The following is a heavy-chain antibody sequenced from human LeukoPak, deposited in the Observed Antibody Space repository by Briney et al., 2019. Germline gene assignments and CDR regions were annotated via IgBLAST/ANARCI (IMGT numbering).Heavy chain of an antibody. J-gene: IGHJ3*02. V-gene: IGHV1-46*01. CDR3: ARNYGHDAFDI. CDR2: INPSGGST. CDR1: GYTFTSYY. D-gene: IGHD1-7*01. Sequence: GASVKVSCKAFGYTFTSYYMHWVRQAPGQGLEWMGIINPSGGSTSYAQKFQGRVTMTRDTSTSTVYMELSSLRSEDTAVYYCARNYGHDAFDIWGQGTMVTVSS.